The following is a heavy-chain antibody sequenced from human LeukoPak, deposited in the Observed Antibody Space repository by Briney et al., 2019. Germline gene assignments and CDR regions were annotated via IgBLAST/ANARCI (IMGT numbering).Heavy chain of an antibody. CDR2: ISSSSSYI. Sequence: GGSLRLSCAASGFTFSSYSMNWVRQAPGKGLEWVSSISSSSSYIYYADSVKGRFTISRDNAKNSLYLQMNSLRAEDTAVYYCARGRGRYCSSTSCRYWFDPWGQGTLVTVSS. V-gene: IGHV3-21*01. CDR3: ARGRGRYCSSTSCRYWFDP. D-gene: IGHD2-2*01. J-gene: IGHJ5*02. CDR1: GFTFSSYS.